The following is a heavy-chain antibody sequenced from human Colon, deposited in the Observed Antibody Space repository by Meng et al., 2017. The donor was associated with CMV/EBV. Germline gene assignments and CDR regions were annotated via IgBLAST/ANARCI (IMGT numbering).Heavy chain of an antibody. Sequence: QGQLHESGPGPVKPSQTLLLTCANFGDRVSSTDATWNWIRQSPSGGLEWLGRTYYRSTWYNDYAESVRSRISINPDTSKNHFSLQLNSVTPEDTAMYYCVRLRGNSWLDYWGQGTLVTVSS. CDR1: GDRVSSTDAT. V-gene: IGHV6-1*01. CDR3: VRLRGNSWLDY. CDR2: TYYRSTWYN. J-gene: IGHJ4*02. D-gene: IGHD6-13*01.